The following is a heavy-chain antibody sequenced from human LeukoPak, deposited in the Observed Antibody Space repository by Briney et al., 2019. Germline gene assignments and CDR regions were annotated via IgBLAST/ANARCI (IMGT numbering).Heavy chain of an antibody. Sequence: GGFLRLSCAASGFTFDDYGLIWVRQAPGKGLEWVSYITWNGARTHYADSVKGRVTISRDNAKYSLYLEMNSLRAEDTALYYCARSMSTVTTRYFDLWGRGTLVTVSS. D-gene: IGHD4-17*01. CDR3: ARSMSTVTTRYFDL. CDR2: ITWNGART. CDR1: GFTFDDYG. J-gene: IGHJ2*01. V-gene: IGHV3-20*04.